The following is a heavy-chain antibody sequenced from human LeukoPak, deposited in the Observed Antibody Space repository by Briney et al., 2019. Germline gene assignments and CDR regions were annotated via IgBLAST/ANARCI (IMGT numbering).Heavy chain of an antibody. D-gene: IGHD6-19*01. CDR3: ARGLQWLVEGWFDP. CDR2: IYYSGST. Sequence: PSETLSLTCTVSGGSISSYYWSWIRQPPEKGLEWIGYIYYSGSTNYNPSLKSRVTISVDTSKNQFSLKLSSVTAADTAVYYCARGLQWLVEGWFDPWGQGTLVTVPS. V-gene: IGHV4-59*01. CDR1: GGSISSYY. J-gene: IGHJ5*02.